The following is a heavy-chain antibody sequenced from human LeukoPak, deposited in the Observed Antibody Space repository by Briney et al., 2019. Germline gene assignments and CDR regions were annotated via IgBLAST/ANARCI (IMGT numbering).Heavy chain of an antibody. CDR3: VATSYYGSGPYY. CDR2: IYFSGRT. J-gene: IGHJ4*02. CDR1: GDSISSNSYY. Sequence: SETLSLTCTVSGDSISSNSYYWGWIRQPPGKGLEWIGSIYFSGRTYYNQSLTSRVTISIDTSKNQFSLKLTSVTAPDTAVYYCVATSYYGSGPYYWGQGTLVTVSS. D-gene: IGHD3-10*01. V-gene: IGHV4-39*01.